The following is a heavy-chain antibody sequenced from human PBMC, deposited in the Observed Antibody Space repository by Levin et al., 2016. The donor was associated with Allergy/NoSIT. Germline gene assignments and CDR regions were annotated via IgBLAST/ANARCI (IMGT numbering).Heavy chain of an antibody. CDR2: IKQDGSEK. CDR3: ARVVEGIVVVPAAIFYYYYMDV. D-gene: IGHD2-2*01. V-gene: IGHV3-7*01. J-gene: IGHJ6*03. Sequence: VRQAPGKGLEWVANIKQDGSEKYYVDSVKGRFTISRDNAKNSLYLQMNSLRAEDTAVYYCARVVEGIVVVPAAIFYYYYMDVWGKGTTVTVSS.